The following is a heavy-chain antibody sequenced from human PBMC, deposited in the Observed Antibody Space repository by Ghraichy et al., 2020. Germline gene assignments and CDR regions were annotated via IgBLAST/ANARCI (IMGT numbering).Heavy chain of an antibody. V-gene: IGHV3-21*01. CDR3: AAENGYSSSWTPDYFDY. J-gene: IGHJ4*02. D-gene: IGHD6-13*01. CDR1: GFTFSSYS. CDR2: ISSSSSYI. Sequence: GGSLRLSCADSGFTFSSYSMNWVRQAPGKGLEWVSSISSSSSYIYYADSVKGRFTISRDNAKNSLYLQMNSLRAEDTSVYYCAAENGYSSSWTPDYFDYCGQRTLVTVSS.